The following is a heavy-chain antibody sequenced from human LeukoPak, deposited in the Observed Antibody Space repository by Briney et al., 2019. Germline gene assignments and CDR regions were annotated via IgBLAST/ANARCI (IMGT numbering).Heavy chain of an antibody. CDR2: IIPIFGTA. Sequence: GASVKVSWKESRGTFSSYATSWVRQAPGPGLEWMGGIIPIFGTANYAQKFQGRVTITADESTSTAYMELSSLRSEDTAVYYCATHCSSTSCYSDDAFDIWGQGTMVTVSS. CDR3: ATHCSSTSCYSDDAFDI. V-gene: IGHV1-69*13. J-gene: IGHJ3*02. CDR1: RGTFSSYA. D-gene: IGHD2-2*01.